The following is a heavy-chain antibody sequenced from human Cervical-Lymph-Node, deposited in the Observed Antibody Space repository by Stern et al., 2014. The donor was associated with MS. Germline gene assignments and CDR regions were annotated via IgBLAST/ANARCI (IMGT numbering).Heavy chain of an antibody. J-gene: IGHJ4*02. D-gene: IGHD1/OR15-1a*01. CDR3: AKQQSANGYEFFDY. CDR1: GGTFSSFG. Sequence: DQLVESGAEVKKPGSSVKVSCKASGGTFSSFGISWVRQAPGQGPEWMGDIIPIFGTANYAQKFQGRVTITSDESTNTAYMALRSLRSEDTAVYYCAKQQSANGYEFFDYWGQGTLVTVSS. CDR2: IIPIFGTA. V-gene: IGHV1-69*01.